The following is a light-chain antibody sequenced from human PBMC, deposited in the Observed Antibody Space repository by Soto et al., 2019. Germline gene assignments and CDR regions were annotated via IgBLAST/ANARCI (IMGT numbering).Light chain of an antibody. CDR2: GSS. Sequence: EIVLTQSPGTLSLSPGETATFSCRASQSVSSGYLAWYQQKFGQAPRLLIHGSSSRASGVPDRFSGSGSGTDFTLTISRLEPEDFAVYYCQQYARSPATFGRGTKVEIK. CDR1: QSVSSGY. J-gene: IGKJ2*01. V-gene: IGKV3-20*01. CDR3: QQYARSPAT.